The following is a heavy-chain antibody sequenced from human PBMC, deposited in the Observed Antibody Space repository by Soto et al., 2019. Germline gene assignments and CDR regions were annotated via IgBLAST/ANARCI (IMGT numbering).Heavy chain of an antibody. D-gene: IGHD2-2*01. CDR2: IIPIFGTA. CDR1: GGTFSSYA. CDR3: ARHVPAAGYYYGMDV. V-gene: IGHV1-69*01. J-gene: IGHJ6*02. Sequence: SVEVSCTASGGTFSSYAISWVRQAPGQGLEWMGGIIPIFGTANYAQKFQGRVTITADESTSTAYMELSSLRSEDTAVYYCARHVPAAGYYYGMDVWGQGTTVTVSS.